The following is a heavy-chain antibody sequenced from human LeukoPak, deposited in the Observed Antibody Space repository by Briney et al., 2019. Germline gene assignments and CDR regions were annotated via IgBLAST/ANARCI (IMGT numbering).Heavy chain of an antibody. J-gene: IGHJ4*02. D-gene: IGHD4-17*01. CDR3: TTNFDYGDYPDY. CDR1: GFTVSSSY. V-gene: IGHV3-66*01. Sequence: GGSLRLSCAASGFTVSSSYMSWVRQAPGKGLEWLSTFYSDGRTYSADAVKGRFTISRDNSKNTLYLQMNSLRAEDTAVYYCTTNFDYGDYPDYWGQGTLVTVS. CDR2: FYSDGRT.